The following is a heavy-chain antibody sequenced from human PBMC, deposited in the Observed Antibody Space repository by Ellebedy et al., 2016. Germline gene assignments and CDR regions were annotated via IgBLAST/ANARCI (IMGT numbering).Heavy chain of an antibody. CDR3: ATLTIPGGSDF. Sequence: SETLSLTXSVSGDSINRGTYYWSWIRQPAGKRLEWIGRISTSGDTIYNPSLKSRVTMSVDTSKNHFSLELNSVTAADTAVYYCATLTIPGGSDFWGQGTLVTVSS. J-gene: IGHJ4*02. CDR1: GDSINRGTYY. CDR2: ISTSGDT. V-gene: IGHV4-61*02. D-gene: IGHD3-3*01.